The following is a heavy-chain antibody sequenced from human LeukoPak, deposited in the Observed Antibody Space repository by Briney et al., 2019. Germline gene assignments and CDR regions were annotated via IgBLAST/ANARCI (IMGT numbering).Heavy chain of an antibody. V-gene: IGHV4-31*03. CDR3: AKNKLIGYYSDPALATYDY. CDR1: GGSINSGDYY. D-gene: IGHD3-9*01. Sequence: PSQTLSLTCTVSGGSINSGDYYWSWIRQHPGKGLEWIGHIYYSGSTFYNPYLKSRLTISVDNSKNQFSLKVTSVTAADTAVYYCAKNKLIGYYSDPALATYDYWGQGNLFTVSS. CDR2: IYYSGST. J-gene: IGHJ4*02.